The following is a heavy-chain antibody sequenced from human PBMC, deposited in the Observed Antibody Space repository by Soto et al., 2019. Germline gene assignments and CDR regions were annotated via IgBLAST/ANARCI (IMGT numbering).Heavy chain of an antibody. CDR2: ISAYNGNT. D-gene: IGHD1-26*01. CDR1: GYTFTSYG. CDR3: ARVRSHYILLHNFDY. J-gene: IGHJ4*02. V-gene: IGHV1-18*01. Sequence: QVPLVQSGAEVKKPGASVKVSCKASGYTFTSYGISWVRQAPGQGLEWMGWISAYNGNTNYAQKLQGRVTMTTDTSTSTAYTELRSLRSDDTAVYYCARVRSHYILLHNFDYWGQGTLVTVSS.